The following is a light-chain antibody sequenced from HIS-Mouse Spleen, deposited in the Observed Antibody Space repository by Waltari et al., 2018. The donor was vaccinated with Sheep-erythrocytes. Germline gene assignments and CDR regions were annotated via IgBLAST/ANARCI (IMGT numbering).Light chain of an antibody. CDR1: ALPKKY. V-gene: IGLV3-10*01. CDR2: EDS. CDR3: YSTDSSGNHWV. J-gene: IGLJ3*02. Sequence: SYELTQPPSVSVSPGQTARITCSGDALPKKYAYRYQQKSGQAPVLVINEDSKRPSGIPKRFSGSTSGTMATLTISGAQVEDEADYYCYSTDSSGNHWVFGGGTKLTVL.